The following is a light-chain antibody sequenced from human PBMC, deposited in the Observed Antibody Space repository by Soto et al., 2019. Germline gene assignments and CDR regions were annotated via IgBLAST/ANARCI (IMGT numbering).Light chain of an antibody. Sequence: QSVLTQPPSASGTPGQRVTISCSASSSNIGSNYVYWYQQLPGTAPKLIISRNNQRPSGVPDRFSGSKSGTSASLAISGLRSEDEADYYCAAWDDNVSHAVFGGGTQLTVL. V-gene: IGLV1-47*01. J-gene: IGLJ7*01. CDR3: AAWDDNVSHAV. CDR2: RNN. CDR1: SSNIGSNY.